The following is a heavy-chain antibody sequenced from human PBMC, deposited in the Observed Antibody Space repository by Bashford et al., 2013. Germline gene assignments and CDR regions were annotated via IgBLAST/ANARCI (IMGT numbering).Heavy chain of an antibody. CDR2: IVFDSGNT. D-gene: IGHD3-3*01. CDR1: GFTLLSSA. J-gene: IGHJ5*02. V-gene: IGHV1-58*01. Sequence: SVKVSCKASGFTLLSSAVQWVRQGRGQRLEWIGWIVFDSGNTNYAQDFQGRVTITRDMSTSTAYMDLSSLRSEDTAVYYCAAGGGTYHDSWSGYYADHWFDPRGQGTPVTVSS. CDR3: AAGGGTYHDSWSGYYADHWFDP.